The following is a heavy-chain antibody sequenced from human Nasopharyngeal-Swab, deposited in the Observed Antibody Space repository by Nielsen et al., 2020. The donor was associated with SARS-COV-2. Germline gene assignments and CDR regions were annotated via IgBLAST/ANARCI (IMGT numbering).Heavy chain of an antibody. D-gene: IGHD2-15*01. J-gene: IGHJ4*02. CDR3: TRGGDCSGGSCQTWIQLWADY. CDR2: IRSKAYGGTT. V-gene: IGHV3-49*02. Sequence: WIRQPPGKGLEWAGFIRSKAYGGTTEYAASVKGRFTISRDDSKSIAYLQMNSLKTEDTAVYYCTRGGDCSGGSCQTWIQLWADYWGQGTLVTVSS.